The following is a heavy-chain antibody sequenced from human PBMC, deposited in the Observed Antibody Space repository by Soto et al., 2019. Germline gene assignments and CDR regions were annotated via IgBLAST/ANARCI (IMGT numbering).Heavy chain of an antibody. CDR3: ARDHGDDYYPYGMDV. CDR1: GGTFSNHA. Sequence: QVQLVQSGAEVKKPGSSVKVSCKASGGTFSNHALSWVRQAPGQGLEWMGSIIPIFGAAHYAQKFQGRVTITAEESTSTVYMERSSLRVDDTAVYFWARDHGDDYYPYGMDVWGQGTTVTVSS. D-gene: IGHD4-17*01. CDR2: IIPIFGAA. J-gene: IGHJ6*02. V-gene: IGHV1-69*12.